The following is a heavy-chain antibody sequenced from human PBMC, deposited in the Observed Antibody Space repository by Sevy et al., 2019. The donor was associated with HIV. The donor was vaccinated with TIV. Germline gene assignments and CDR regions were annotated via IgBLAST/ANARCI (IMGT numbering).Heavy chain of an antibody. CDR3: ATTKDYYESSGSPFDY. CDR1: GYTLTQLS. D-gene: IGHD3-22*01. CDR2: FDPEDGET. V-gene: IGHV1-24*01. Sequence: ASVKVSCKVSGYTLTQLSMHWVRQAPGKGLEWMGSFDPEDGETLYAQKFQGRDTMTEDTSTDTAYMELSSLRSEDTAIYYCATTKDYYESSGSPFDYWGQGTLVTVSS. J-gene: IGHJ4*02.